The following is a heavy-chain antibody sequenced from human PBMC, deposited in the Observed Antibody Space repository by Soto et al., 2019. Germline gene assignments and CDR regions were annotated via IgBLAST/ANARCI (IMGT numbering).Heavy chain of an antibody. V-gene: IGHV1-69*13. CDR1: GGTFSSYA. J-gene: IGHJ4*02. D-gene: IGHD6-19*01. CDR2: IIPIFGTA. CDR3: ARHPLTPYSSGWYGPAMFDY. Sequence: SVKVSCKASGGTFSSYAISWVRQAPGQGLEWMGGIIPIFGTANYAHKFQGRVTITADESTSTAYMELSSLRSEDTAVYYCARHPLTPYSSGWYGPAMFDYWGQGTLVTVSS.